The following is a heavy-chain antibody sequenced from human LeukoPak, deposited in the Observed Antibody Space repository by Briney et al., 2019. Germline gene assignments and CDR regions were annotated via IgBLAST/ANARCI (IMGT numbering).Heavy chain of an antibody. CDR3: AVGGRDYCSKGICYVY. CDR1: GFTFTNAW. J-gene: IGHJ4*02. Sequence: GGSLRLSCAASGFTFTNAWMTWVRQAPGKGLEWVGRIKSKADGGATDYATPVRGRFSTSRDDSKNTLYVQMNSLKSEDTAVYYCAVGGRDYCSKGICYVYWGQGALVTVSS. D-gene: IGHD2-8*01. V-gene: IGHV3-15*01. CDR2: IKSKADGGAT.